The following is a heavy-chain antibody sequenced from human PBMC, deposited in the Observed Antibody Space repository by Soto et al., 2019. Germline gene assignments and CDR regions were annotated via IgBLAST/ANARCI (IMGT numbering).Heavy chain of an antibody. CDR2: IDPSDSYT. CDR1: GYSFTSYW. CDR3: ARRGKQLVLDGMDV. V-gene: IGHV5-10-1*01. Sequence: GESLKISCKGSGYSFTSYWISWVRQMPGEGLEWMGRIDPSDSYTNYSPSFQGHVTISADKSISTAYLQWSSLKASDTAMYYCARRGKQLVLDGMDVWGQGTTVTVSS. D-gene: IGHD6-6*01. J-gene: IGHJ6*02.